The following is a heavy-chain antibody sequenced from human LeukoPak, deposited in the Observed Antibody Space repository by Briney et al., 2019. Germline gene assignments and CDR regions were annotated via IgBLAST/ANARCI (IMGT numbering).Heavy chain of an antibody. Sequence: SETLSLTCTVPGGSISSSAYYWGWIRQPPGEGLEWIGSISYRGNSYYNASLKSRVNISVDTARNQFSLKLSSVTAADTAVYYCARRTTMVRGEYFDFWGQGTLVTVSS. V-gene: IGHV4-39*01. CDR1: GGSISSSAYY. D-gene: IGHD3-10*01. J-gene: IGHJ4*02. CDR3: ARRTTMVRGEYFDF. CDR2: ISYRGNS.